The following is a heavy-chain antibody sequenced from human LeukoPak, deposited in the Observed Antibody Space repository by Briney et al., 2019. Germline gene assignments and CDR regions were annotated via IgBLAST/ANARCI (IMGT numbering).Heavy chain of an antibody. D-gene: IGHD1-1*01. CDR2: LSSSSYT. J-gene: IGHJ4*02. Sequence: LRLFCAASGFTFSDYYMSWISQAPGKGLEWVSYLSSSSYTKYADSVKGRFTISRDNAKNTPYLQVNSLRAEDTAVYYCARGTGTTLYFDYWGEGTLVTVSS. CDR1: GFTFSDYY. CDR3: ARGTGTTLYFDY. V-gene: IGHV3-11*06.